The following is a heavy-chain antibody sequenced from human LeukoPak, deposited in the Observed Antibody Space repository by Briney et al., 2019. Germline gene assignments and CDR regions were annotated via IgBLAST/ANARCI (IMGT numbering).Heavy chain of an antibody. D-gene: IGHD6-13*01. Sequence: SETLSLTCTVSGGSISSYYWSWIRQPPGKGLEWIGYIYYSGSTNYNPSLKSRVTISVDTSKNQFSLKLSSVTAADTAVYYCASLVEQQLVDYWGQGTLVTVSS. J-gene: IGHJ4*02. V-gene: IGHV4-59*08. CDR1: GGSISSYY. CDR3: ASLVEQQLVDY. CDR2: IYYSGST.